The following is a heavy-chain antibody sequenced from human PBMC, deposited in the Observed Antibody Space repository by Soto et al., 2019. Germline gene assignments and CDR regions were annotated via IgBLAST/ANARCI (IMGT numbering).Heavy chain of an antibody. Sequence: PGGSLRLSCAASGFTFSSYAMHWVRQAPGKGLEWVAVISYDGSNKYYADSVKGRFTISRDNSKNTLYLQMNSLRAEDTAVYYCAREDMVRGGTPPHYYYYMDVWGKGTTVTVSS. CDR1: GFTFSSYA. V-gene: IGHV3-30-3*01. D-gene: IGHD3-10*01. CDR3: AREDMVRGGTPPHYYYYMDV. CDR2: ISYDGSNK. J-gene: IGHJ6*03.